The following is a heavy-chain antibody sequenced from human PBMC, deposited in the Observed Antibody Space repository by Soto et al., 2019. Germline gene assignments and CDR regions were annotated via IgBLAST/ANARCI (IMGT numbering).Heavy chain of an antibody. D-gene: IGHD6-19*01. J-gene: IGHJ6*02. CDR3: AVAVAGTHYYYGMDV. Sequence: ASVKVSCKASGYTFTGYYMHWVRQAPGQGLEWMGWINPNSGGTNYAQKFQGRVTMTRDTSISTAYMELGRLRSDDTAVYYCAVAVAGTHYYYGMDVWGQGTTVTVSS. V-gene: IGHV1-2*02. CDR1: GYTFTGYY. CDR2: INPNSGGT.